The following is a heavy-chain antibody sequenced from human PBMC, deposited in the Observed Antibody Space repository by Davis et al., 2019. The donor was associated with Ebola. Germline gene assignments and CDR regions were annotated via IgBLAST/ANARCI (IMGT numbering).Heavy chain of an antibody. D-gene: IGHD6-19*01. CDR3: ARDAPYSSGYDY. Sequence: HTGGSLRLSCAASAFTFSTYWMHWVRQAPGKGLVWVSRINRDESGTTYADSVKGRFTISRDNSKNTLYLQMNSLRAEDTAVYYCARDAPYSSGYDYWGQGTLVTVSS. J-gene: IGHJ4*02. V-gene: IGHV3-74*01. CDR2: INRDESGT. CDR1: AFTFSTYW.